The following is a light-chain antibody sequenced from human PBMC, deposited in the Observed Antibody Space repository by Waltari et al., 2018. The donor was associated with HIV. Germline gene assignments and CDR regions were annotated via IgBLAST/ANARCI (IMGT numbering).Light chain of an antibody. CDR3: QQYYSSPWT. V-gene: IGKV4-1*01. CDR2: WSS. J-gene: IGKJ1*01. CDR1: RSLSYSSNIKFY. Sequence: DIVMTQSPESLAVSLGDRATINWTFSRSLSYSSNIKFYVGWYQQKPGQPPRLLFRWSSTRESGVPDRFSGSGLGTHFTLTIGDVQSEDVAIYYCQQYYSSPWTFGQGTNVEI.